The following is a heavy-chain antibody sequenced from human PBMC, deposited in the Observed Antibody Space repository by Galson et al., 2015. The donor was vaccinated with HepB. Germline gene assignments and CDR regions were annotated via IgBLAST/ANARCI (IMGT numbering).Heavy chain of an antibody. V-gene: IGHV3-30*04. CDR3: ARDKLETVSGTGYFQH. CDR2: ISYDGRNK. Sequence: SLRISCAASGLMFSSYAMHWVRRAPGKGLEWVAVISYDGRNKYYVDSVKGRFTISRDNSKNTLYLQMNSLRAEDTAVYYCARDKLETVSGTGYFQHWGQGTLVTVSS. J-gene: IGHJ1*01. D-gene: IGHD6-19*01. CDR1: GLMFSSYA.